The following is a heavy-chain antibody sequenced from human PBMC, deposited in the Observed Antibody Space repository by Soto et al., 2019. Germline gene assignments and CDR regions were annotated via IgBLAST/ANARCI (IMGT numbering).Heavy chain of an antibody. CDR1: GYTFTRSG. Sequence: AAVKVSCKASGYTFTRSGISWVRQAPGRGPEWMGWISSYNGDTNYAQTFQGRVTMTTDTSTSTAYMELRSLRSDDTAVYYCAREGVAPYYYYGMDVWGQGTPVTVSS. J-gene: IGHJ6*02. V-gene: IGHV1-18*01. CDR3: AREGVAPYYYYGMDV. D-gene: IGHD5-12*01. CDR2: ISSYNGDT.